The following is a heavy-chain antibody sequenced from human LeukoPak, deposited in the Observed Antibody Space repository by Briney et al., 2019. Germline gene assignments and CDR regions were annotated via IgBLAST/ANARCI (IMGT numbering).Heavy chain of an antibody. Sequence: GGSLRLSCLASGFSFSNYGTHWVRQAPGKGLEWVAVIWFDGTNEDYADSVKGRFTISRDNSKNTLYLQMNSLRAEDTAVYYCAKETRVWSGIWNFDCWGQGTLVTVSS. CDR3: AKETRVWSGIWNFDC. J-gene: IGHJ4*02. V-gene: IGHV3-33*06. D-gene: IGHD3-3*01. CDR2: IWFDGTNE. CDR1: GFSFSNYG.